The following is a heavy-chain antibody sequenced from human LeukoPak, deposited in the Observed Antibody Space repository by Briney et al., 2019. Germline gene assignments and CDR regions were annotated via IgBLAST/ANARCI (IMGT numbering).Heavy chain of an antibody. CDR1: GFTFDDYG. Sequence: PGGSLRLSCAASGFTFDDYGMSWVRQAPGKGLEWVSGINWNGGSTGYADSVKGRFTISRDNAKNSLYLQMNSLRAEDTALYYCARDRARGWELQEDAFDIWGQGTMVTVSS. CDR3: ARDRARGWELQEDAFDI. V-gene: IGHV3-20*04. CDR2: INWNGGST. D-gene: IGHD1-26*01. J-gene: IGHJ3*02.